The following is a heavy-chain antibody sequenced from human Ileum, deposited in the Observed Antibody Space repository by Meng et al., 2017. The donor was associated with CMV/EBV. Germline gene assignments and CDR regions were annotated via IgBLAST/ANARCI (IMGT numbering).Heavy chain of an antibody. CDR1: VAPLSRRITC. V-gene: IGHV4-39*07. CDR2: MISSEIV. Sequence: QMQLQESGRGLGKPAETLSLTWWACVAPLSRRITCWAWIRQSPGKTLEYIGSMISSEIVDYNPSLKSRVTISLDATQRHFSPRLTSVTAADTAVYFCARDMTNNWFYYWGQGTLVTVSS. J-gene: IGHJ4*02. CDR3: ARDMTNNWFYY. D-gene: IGHD1-1*01.